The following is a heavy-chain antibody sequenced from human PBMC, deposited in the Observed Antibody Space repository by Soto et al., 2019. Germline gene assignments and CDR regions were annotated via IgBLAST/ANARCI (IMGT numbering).Heavy chain of an antibody. J-gene: IGHJ4*02. V-gene: IGHV6-1*01. CDR1: GDSVSSNNIA. CDR3: ARGRWSTFDY. D-gene: IGHD2-15*01. Sequence: QTLSLTCAVSGDSVSSNNIAWNWLRQSPWRGLEWLGRTYYRSKWYNEYVVSVRSRITINLDTSKNQFSLQLNSVTPEDTAVYYCARGRWSTFDYRGQGAQVTVSS. CDR2: TYYRSKWYN.